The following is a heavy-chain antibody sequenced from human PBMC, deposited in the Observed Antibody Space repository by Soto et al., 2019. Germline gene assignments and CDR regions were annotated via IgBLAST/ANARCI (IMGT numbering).Heavy chain of an antibody. Sequence: LRLSCAASGFTFSSYSMNWVRQAPGKGLEWVSSISSSSSYIYYADSVKGRFTISRDNAKNSLYLQMNSLRAEDTAVYYCARFSWLELLSPFDYWGQGTLVTVSS. J-gene: IGHJ4*02. CDR3: ARFSWLELLSPFDY. CDR1: GFTFSSYS. D-gene: IGHD1-7*01. CDR2: ISSSSSYI. V-gene: IGHV3-21*01.